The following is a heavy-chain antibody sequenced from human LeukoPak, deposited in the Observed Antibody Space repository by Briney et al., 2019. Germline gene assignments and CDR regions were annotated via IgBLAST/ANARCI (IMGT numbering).Heavy chain of an antibody. CDR3: AKDFRYCSGGFCYTFAY. J-gene: IGHJ4*02. CDR1: GFTVSSNY. CDR2: IYRGGSK. Sequence: PGGSLRLSCAASGFTVSSNYMRWVRQAPGEGGEGGADIYRGGSKYYTDSVKGRLNISRDNSKKTLYLQMNSLTAEDTAVYYCAKDFRYCSGGFCYTFAYSGQGTLVTVSS. V-gene: IGHV3-53*01. D-gene: IGHD2-15*01.